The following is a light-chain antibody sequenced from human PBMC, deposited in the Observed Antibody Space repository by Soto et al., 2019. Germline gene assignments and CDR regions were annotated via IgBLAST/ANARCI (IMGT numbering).Light chain of an antibody. CDR3: QQYYNLPR. CDR2: DAS. V-gene: IGKV1-33*01. CDR1: QDISNY. J-gene: IGKJ2*01. Sequence: DLQMTQSPSSLSASVGDRVTITCQMSQDISNYLNWYQQKPGKAPKHLIYDASNLETGVPSRFSGNRPGIYFSFTSSSLQAEDIATYYCQQYYNLPRFGQGTKLEIK.